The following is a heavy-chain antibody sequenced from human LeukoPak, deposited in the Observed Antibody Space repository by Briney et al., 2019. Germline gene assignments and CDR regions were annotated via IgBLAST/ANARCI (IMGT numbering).Heavy chain of an antibody. V-gene: IGHV3-9*01. CDR2: ISWNSGSI. J-gene: IGHJ4*02. CDR3: AKDRFYDPYYDSSGLFDY. D-gene: IGHD3-22*01. Sequence: GGSLRLSCAASGFTFSSYAMSWVRQAPGKGLEWVSGISWNSGSIGYADSVKGRFTISRDNAKNSLYLQMNSLRAEDTALYYCAKDRFYDPYYDSSGLFDYWGQGTLVTVSS. CDR1: GFTFSSYA.